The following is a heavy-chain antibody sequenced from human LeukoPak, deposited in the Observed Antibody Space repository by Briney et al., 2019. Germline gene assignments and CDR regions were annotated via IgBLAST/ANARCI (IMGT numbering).Heavy chain of an antibody. CDR1: GFSLSTSGVG. D-gene: IGHD2-2*01. CDR2: IYWDDEE. J-gene: IGHJ4*02. Sequence: SGPTLVNPTQTLTLTCTFSGFSLSTSGVGVGWIRQPPGKALEWLALIYWDDEERYSPSLKSRLTITKDTSKNQVVLTMTAMDPVDTATYYCAHRLDPSTYCSRSSCYPEGFDYWGQGNLVTVSS. CDR3: AHRLDPSTYCSRSSCYPEGFDY. V-gene: IGHV2-5*02.